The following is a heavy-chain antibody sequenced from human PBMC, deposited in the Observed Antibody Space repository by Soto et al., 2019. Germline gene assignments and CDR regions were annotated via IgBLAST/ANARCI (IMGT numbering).Heavy chain of an antibody. CDR3: ARLYGSGSCYNSWDYYYYGMDV. D-gene: IGHD3-10*01. J-gene: IGHJ6*02. V-gene: IGHV4-59*08. CDR1: GGSISSYY. CDR2: IYYSGST. Sequence: SETLSLTCTVSGGSISSYYWSWIRQPPGKGLEWIGYIYYSGSTNYNPSLKSRVTISVDTSKNQFSLKLSSVTAADTAVYYCARLYGSGSCYNSWDYYYYGMDVWGQGTTVTVSS.